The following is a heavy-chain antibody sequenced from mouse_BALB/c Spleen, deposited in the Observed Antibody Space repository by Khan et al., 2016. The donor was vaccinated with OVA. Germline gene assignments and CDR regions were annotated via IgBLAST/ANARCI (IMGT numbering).Heavy chain of an antibody. CDR1: GYTFTDFI. V-gene: IGHV1-18*01. D-gene: IGHD2-2*01. J-gene: IGHJ3*01. CDR2: INPNNGGT. Sequence: IQLVQSGPELVKPGASVKIPCKASGYTFTDFIIDWVKQSLGESLEWIGDINPNNGGTIYNQKFKGKATLTVDKSSSTAYMELRSLTSEDTAVYYGARHGYGGFAYWGQGTLVTVSA. CDR3: ARHGYGGFAY.